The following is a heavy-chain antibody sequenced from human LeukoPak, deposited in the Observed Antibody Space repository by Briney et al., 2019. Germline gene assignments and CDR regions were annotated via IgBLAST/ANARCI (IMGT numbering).Heavy chain of an antibody. J-gene: IGHJ5*02. CDR1: GGSFSGYY. Sequence: SETLSLTCAVYGGSFSGYYWSWIRQPPGEGLEWIGEINHSGSTNYNPSLKSRVTISVDTSKNQFSLKLSSVTAADTAVYYCATAVPLTAAGIRHWFDPWGQGTLVTVSS. V-gene: IGHV4-34*01. CDR3: ATAVPLTAAGIRHWFDP. CDR2: INHSGST. D-gene: IGHD6-13*01.